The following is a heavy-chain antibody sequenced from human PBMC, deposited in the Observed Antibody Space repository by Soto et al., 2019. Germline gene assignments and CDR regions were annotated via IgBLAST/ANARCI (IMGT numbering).Heavy chain of an antibody. V-gene: IGHV1-69*01. CDR1: GGTFSSYA. CDR2: IIPIFGTA. CDR3: AIVSYYDSSCYYPYYYYGMGV. J-gene: IGHJ6*02. Sequence: QVQLVQSGAEVKKPGSSVKVSCKASGGTFSSYAISWVRQAPGQGLEWMGGIIPIFGTANYAQKFQGRVTITADQSTSTAYMELSSLRSEDTAVYYCAIVSYYDSSCYYPYYYYGMGVWGQGTTVTVSS. D-gene: IGHD3-22*01.